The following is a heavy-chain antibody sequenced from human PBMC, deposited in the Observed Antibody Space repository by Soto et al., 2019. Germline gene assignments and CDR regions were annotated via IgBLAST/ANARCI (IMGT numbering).Heavy chain of an antibody. Sequence: QAQLVQLGAEVKKPGASVKVSCKAIGYGFTRHYIHWVRQAPGQGLEWMGTIFPGGVNIAYAQKFQGRVTMTKDTSTSTVYMELNSLTSEDTAVYYCARDQSSHDLVWWFDPWGQGTLVTVSS. CDR1: GYGFTRHY. D-gene: IGHD3-16*01. J-gene: IGHJ5*02. V-gene: IGHV1-46*03. CDR2: IFPGGVNI. CDR3: ARDQSSHDLVWWFDP.